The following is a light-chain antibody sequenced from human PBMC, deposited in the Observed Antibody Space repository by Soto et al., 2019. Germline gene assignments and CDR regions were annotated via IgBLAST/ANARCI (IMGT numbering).Light chain of an antibody. CDR2: GAS. Sequence: DIQMTQSPSSLSASVGDRVTITCRASQSISTFLNWYQQKPGKAPKLLIYGASNLESGVPSTFSGSGSGTDFTLTISSLQPEDFATYYCQQCFSTPRLTFGGGTKVEIK. CDR3: QQCFSTPRLT. V-gene: IGKV1-39*01. J-gene: IGKJ4*01. CDR1: QSISTF.